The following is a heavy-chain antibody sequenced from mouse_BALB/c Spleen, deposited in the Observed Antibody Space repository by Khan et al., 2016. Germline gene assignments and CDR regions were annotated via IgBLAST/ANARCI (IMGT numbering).Heavy chain of an antibody. J-gene: IGHJ2*01. Sequence: QVQLKQSGAELARPGASVRMSCKASGYTFTSYTMHWVKQGPGQGLEWIGYVIPSNAYTNYNQKSKDKATLTADKSSSTAYMQLSSLTSEDSAVYYCAREGWLLGYFDYWGKGTTLTVSS. D-gene: IGHD2-3*01. V-gene: IGHV1-4*01. CDR1: GYTFTSYT. CDR3: AREGWLLGYFDY. CDR2: VIPSNAYT.